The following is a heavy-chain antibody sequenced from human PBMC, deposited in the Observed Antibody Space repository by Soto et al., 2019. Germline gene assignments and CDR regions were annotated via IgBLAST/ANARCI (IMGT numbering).Heavy chain of an antibody. CDR2: IIPIFGTA. CDR3: ARWVYGDYENWFDP. V-gene: IGHV1-69*13. J-gene: IGHJ5*02. CDR1: GGTFSSYA. D-gene: IGHD4-17*01. Sequence: ASVKVSCKASGGTFSSYAISWVRQAPGQGLEWMGGIIPIFGTANYAQKFQGRVTITADESTSTAYMELSSLRSEDTAVYYCARWVYGDYENWFDPWGQGTLVTVSS.